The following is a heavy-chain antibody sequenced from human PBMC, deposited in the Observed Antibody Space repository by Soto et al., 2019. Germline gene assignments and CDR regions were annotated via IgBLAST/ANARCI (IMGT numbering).Heavy chain of an antibody. CDR3: AKSIVIGYFDN. CDR1: GFSFSTYA. CDR2: ISASGGST. D-gene: IGHD3-10*01. Sequence: SCATSGFSFSTYAMSWVRQAPGKGLECVSSISASGGSTYHADSVKGRFTISRDNSNNTLYLQMNSLRAEDTAVSYCAKSIVIGYFDNWGQGTLVTVSS. V-gene: IGHV3-23*01. J-gene: IGHJ4*02.